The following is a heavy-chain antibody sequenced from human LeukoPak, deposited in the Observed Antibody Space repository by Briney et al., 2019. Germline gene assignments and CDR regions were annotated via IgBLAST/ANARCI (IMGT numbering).Heavy chain of an antibody. V-gene: IGHV1-2*02. Sequence: GASVKVSCKTSGYTFTVCQMHWVRQAPGQGLEWMGWINPNSGGRNYAQKFQGRVTMTSDTSISTVYMELSSLRSDDTAVYYCARDYYGGNPDYWGQGTLVTVSS. CDR2: INPNSGGR. D-gene: IGHD4-23*01. CDR3: ARDYYGGNPDY. J-gene: IGHJ4*02. CDR1: GYTFTVCQ.